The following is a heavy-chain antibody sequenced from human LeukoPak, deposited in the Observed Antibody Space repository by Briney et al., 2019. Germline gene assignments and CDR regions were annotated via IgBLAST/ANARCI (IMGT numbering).Heavy chain of an antibody. V-gene: IGHV1-8*01. J-gene: IGHJ6*03. CDR2: MNPNSGNT. CDR1: GYTFTSYD. D-gene: IGHD5-18*01. CDR3: ARDSLNNYYFYYYMDV. Sequence: ASVKVSCKASGYTFTSYDINWVRQATGQGREWMGWMNPNSGNTGYAQKFQGRATMTRNTSISTAYMELSSLRSEDTAVYYCARDSLNNYYFYYYMDVWGKGTTVTVSS.